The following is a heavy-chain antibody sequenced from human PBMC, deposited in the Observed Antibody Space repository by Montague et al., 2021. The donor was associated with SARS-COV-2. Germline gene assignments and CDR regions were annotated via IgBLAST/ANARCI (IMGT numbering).Heavy chain of an antibody. V-gene: IGHV3-48*03. CDR2: ISSSGSTI. J-gene: IGHJ4*02. CDR3: ARDPGFWSGYYDY. D-gene: IGHD3-3*01. Sequence: SLRLSCAASGFTFSSYEMNWVRQAPGKGLEWVSYISSSGSTIYYAGSVKGRFTISRDNAKNSLYLQMNSLRAEDTAVYYCARDPGFWSGYYDYWGQGTLVTVSS. CDR1: GFTFSSYE.